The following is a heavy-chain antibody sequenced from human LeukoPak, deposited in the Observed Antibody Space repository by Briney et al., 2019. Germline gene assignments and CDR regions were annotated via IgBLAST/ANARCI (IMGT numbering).Heavy chain of an antibody. CDR2: IYHSGNT. CDR3: ARDRNYYDSSGYYFAN. Sequence: PSETLSLTCTVSGGSVSSGSSFWSWIRQPPGKGLEWIGYIYHSGNTNYNPSLKSRVTLSVDTSKSQLSLKLNSVTAADTAVYYCARDRNYYDSSGYYFANWGQGTLVTVSS. D-gene: IGHD3-22*01. CDR1: GGSVSSGSSF. V-gene: IGHV4-61*01. J-gene: IGHJ4*02.